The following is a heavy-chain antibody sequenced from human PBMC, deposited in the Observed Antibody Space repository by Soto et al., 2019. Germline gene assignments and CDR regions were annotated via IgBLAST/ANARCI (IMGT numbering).Heavy chain of an antibody. CDR2: ISTARSLI. CDR3: VREGSLYVDSVSNCSDY. J-gene: IGHJ4*02. D-gene: IGHD2-21*01. CDR1: GFTFSSDS. V-gene: IGHV3-21*01. Sequence: PGGSLTLSCAASGFTFSSDSMTWVRPAPGKGPEWVSSISTARSLIYTADSVKGRFTISRANAKNSLYLQMNSLRAEDTAVFYCVREGSLYVDSVSNCSDYWGQGTLVTVSS.